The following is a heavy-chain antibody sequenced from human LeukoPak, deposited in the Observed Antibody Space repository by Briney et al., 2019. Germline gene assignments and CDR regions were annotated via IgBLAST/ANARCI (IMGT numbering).Heavy chain of an antibody. Sequence: GGSLRLSCAASGFSIRTYWMNWVRQAPGKGLEWVAIIKHDGSEKYYVDSLRGRFTISRDNAKNSVYLQMNSLRAEDTAVYYCARDCSSTSCYYAFDIWGQGTMVTVSS. V-gene: IGHV3-7*03. CDR3: ARDCSSTSCYYAFDI. D-gene: IGHD2-2*01. J-gene: IGHJ3*02. CDR1: GFSIRTYW. CDR2: IKHDGSEK.